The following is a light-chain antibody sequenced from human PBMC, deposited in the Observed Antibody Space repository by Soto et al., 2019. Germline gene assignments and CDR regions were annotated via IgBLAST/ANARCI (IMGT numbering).Light chain of an antibody. CDR2: EGN. J-gene: IGLJ1*01. Sequence: QSALTQPASVSGSPGQSITISCTGTSSDVGGYNFVSWYRQYSGEVPKLIIFEGNKRPSGVSDRFSASKSGNTASLAITGLRAEDEGDYICQSYGTSLSGLYVFGSGTKVTVL. CDR1: SSDVGGYNF. V-gene: IGLV2-14*02. CDR3: QSYGTSLSGLYV.